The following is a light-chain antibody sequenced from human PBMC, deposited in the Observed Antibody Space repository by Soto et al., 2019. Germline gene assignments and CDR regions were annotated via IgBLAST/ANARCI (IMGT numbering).Light chain of an antibody. Sequence: DIQMTQSPSTLSASVGDRVTITCRASQSISSWLAWYQQKPGKAPKLLIYKASSLQSGVQSRFSGSGSGTEFTLTSSSLQPDDFATYYCQQYNTYPWTFGQGTQVEIK. CDR1: QSISSW. CDR3: QQYNTYPWT. V-gene: IGKV1-5*03. CDR2: KAS. J-gene: IGKJ1*01.